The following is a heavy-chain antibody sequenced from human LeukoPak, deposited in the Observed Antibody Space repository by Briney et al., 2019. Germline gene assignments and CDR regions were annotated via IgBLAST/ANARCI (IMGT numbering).Heavy chain of an antibody. CDR2: IYYSGST. CDR1: GGSISSGDYY. V-gene: IGHV4-30-4*01. D-gene: IGHD3-10*01. Sequence: PSETLSLTCTVSGGSISSGDYYWSWIRQPPGKGLEWIGYIYYSGSTYYNPSLKSRVTISVDTSKNQFSLKLSSVTAADTAVYYCAREATMVRGVIIGAFDIWGQGTLVTVSS. J-gene: IGHJ4*02. CDR3: AREATMVRGVIIGAFDI.